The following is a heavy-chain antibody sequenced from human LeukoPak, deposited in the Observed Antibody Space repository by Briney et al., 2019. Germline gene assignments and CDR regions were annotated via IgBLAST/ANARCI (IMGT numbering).Heavy chain of an antibody. Sequence: SETLSLTCTVSGASMTNYYWSWIRQPAGKGLEWIGRIYTSGDTNYNATLSSRVAMSLDTSRNQFSLKLRSVTAADTAVYYCARSISSYSYFDFWGLGTLVTVSS. CDR3: ARSISSYSYFDF. CDR2: IYTSGDT. D-gene: IGHD2-15*01. V-gene: IGHV4-4*07. J-gene: IGHJ4*02. CDR1: GASMTNYY.